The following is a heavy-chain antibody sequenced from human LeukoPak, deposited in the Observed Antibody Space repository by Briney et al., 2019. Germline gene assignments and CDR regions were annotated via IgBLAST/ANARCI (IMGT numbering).Heavy chain of an antibody. CDR3: ARGPKRGYSYGYYYYYGMDV. Sequence: KTSETLSLTCTVSGGSIRSSYYYWGWIRQPPGKGLEWIGSIYDSGSTYYNPSLKSRVTISVDTSKNQFSLKLNSVTAADTAVYYCARGPKRGYSYGYYYYYGMDVWGQGTTVTVSS. CDR2: IYDSGST. D-gene: IGHD5-18*01. J-gene: IGHJ6*02. CDR1: GGSIRSSYYY. V-gene: IGHV4-39*01.